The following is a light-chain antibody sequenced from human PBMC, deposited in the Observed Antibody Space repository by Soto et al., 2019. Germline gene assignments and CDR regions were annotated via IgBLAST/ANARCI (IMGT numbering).Light chain of an antibody. CDR1: SRDIGTYDH. Sequence: QSALTQPASVSWFPGQSITISCSGTSRDIGTYDHVAWFQQFPGKTPKLMIYSVSNRPLGFSYRFSGSKSGNTASLTISGLQAEDEADYYCISYTGRRSYGFGTGNKLTVL. CDR3: ISYTGRRSYG. CDR2: SVS. V-gene: IGLV2-14*01. J-gene: IGLJ1*01.